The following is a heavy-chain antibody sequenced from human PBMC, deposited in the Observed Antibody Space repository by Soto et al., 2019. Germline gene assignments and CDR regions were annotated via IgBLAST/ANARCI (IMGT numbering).Heavy chain of an antibody. CDR3: ARGPITGTTDS. Sequence: QVQLQESGPGLVKPSQTLSLTCNVSGGSISSGDYFWNWIRQPPGKGLEWIGYIYHSGSTYYNPPLMSRVTMSIDTSKNQFSLELGSVTAADTAVYYCARGPITGTTDSWGQWTLVTVSS. D-gene: IGHD1-7*01. J-gene: IGHJ4*02. CDR2: IYHSGST. CDR1: GGSISSGDYF. V-gene: IGHV4-30-4*01.